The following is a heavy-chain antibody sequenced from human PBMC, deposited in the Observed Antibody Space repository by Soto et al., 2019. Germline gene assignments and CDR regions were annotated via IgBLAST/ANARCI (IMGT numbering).Heavy chain of an antibody. CDR3: ASGGRAYYNFDY. V-gene: IGHV4-59*08. CDR2: IYYSGST. CDR1: GGSIRSYY. Sequence: PSETLSLTCTVSGGSIRSYYWSWIRQPPGKGLEWIGYIYYSGSTHYNPSLKSRVTISVDTSKNQFSLKLSSVTAADTAVYYCASGGRAYYNFDYWGQGTLVTVSS. J-gene: IGHJ4*02. D-gene: IGHD3-3*01.